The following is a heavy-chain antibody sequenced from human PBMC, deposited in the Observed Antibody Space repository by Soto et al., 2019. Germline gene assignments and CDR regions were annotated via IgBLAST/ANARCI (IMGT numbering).Heavy chain of an antibody. CDR2: IWYDGSNK. Sequence: QVQLVESGGGVVQPGRSLRLSCAASGFTFSSYSMHWVRQAPGKGLEWVAVIWYDGSNKYYADSVKGRFTISRDNSKNTLYLQMNSLRAEDTAVYYCARDGYSSGWSGWFDPWGQGTLVTVSS. J-gene: IGHJ5*02. D-gene: IGHD6-19*01. V-gene: IGHV3-33*01. CDR3: ARDGYSSGWSGWFDP. CDR1: GFTFSSYS.